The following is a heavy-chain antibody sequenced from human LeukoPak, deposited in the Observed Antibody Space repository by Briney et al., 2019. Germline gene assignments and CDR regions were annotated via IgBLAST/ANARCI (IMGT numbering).Heavy chain of an antibody. Sequence: GSLRLSCAASGFTFSSYGMHWVRQAPGKGLEWVAVISYDGSNKYYADSVKGRFTISRDNSKNTLYLQMNSLRAEDTAVYYCAKGWELQVYWGQGTLVTVSS. V-gene: IGHV3-30*18. CDR1: GFTFSSYG. CDR3: AKGWELQVY. CDR2: ISYDGSNK. D-gene: IGHD1-26*01. J-gene: IGHJ4*02.